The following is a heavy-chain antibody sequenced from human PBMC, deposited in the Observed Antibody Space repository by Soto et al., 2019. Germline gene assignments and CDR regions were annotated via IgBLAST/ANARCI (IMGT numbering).Heavy chain of an antibody. Sequence: PSETLSLTCAVYGGSFSGYYWSWIRQPPGKGLEWIGEIYHSGSTNYNPSLKSRVTISVDKSKNQFSLKLSSVTAADTAVYYCARDRSYDILTGYYYYYGMDVWGQGTTVTVSS. CDR1: GGSFSGYY. J-gene: IGHJ6*02. D-gene: IGHD3-9*01. V-gene: IGHV4-34*01. CDR2: IYHSGST. CDR3: ARDRSYDILTGYYYYYGMDV.